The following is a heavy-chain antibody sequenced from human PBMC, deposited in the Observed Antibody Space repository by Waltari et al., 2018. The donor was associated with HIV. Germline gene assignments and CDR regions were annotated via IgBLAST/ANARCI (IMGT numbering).Heavy chain of an antibody. Sequence: EVQLLESGGALVQPGGSLRLSCAGSGFTFVRYAMSWVRQAPGKGLEWVSSISATGGTTYYSDSVKGRFTISRDNSKNTLYVQMNSLLVEDTAIYYCASHPVPYCGNRRCYGGFWGQGTLVTVSS. CDR3: ASHPVPYCGNRRCYGGF. CDR1: GFTFVRYA. D-gene: IGHD2-21*01. V-gene: IGHV3-23*01. CDR2: ISATGGTT. J-gene: IGHJ4*02.